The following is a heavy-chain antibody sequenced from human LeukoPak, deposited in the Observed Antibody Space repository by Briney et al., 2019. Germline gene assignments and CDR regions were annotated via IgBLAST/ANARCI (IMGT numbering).Heavy chain of an antibody. J-gene: IGHJ4*02. CDR3: ARVPPDLKENSSRPFDF. V-gene: IGHV4-59*08. CDR1: GDSISSYY. Sequence: PSETLSLTCTVSGDSISSYYWSWIRQPPGKGLEWIGNIYYSGSTTYNPSLKSRVTMSVDTSKNQFSLKLNSVTAADTAVYFCARVPPDLKENSSRPFDFWGQGTLVTVSS. CDR2: IYYSGST. D-gene: IGHD5-18*01.